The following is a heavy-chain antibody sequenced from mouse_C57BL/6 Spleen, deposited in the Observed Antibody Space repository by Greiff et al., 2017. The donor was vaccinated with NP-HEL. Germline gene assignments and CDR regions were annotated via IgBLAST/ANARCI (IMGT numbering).Heavy chain of an antibody. J-gene: IGHJ3*01. CDR2: IDPSDSYT. V-gene: IGHV1-69*01. Sequence: QVQLQQPGAELVMPGASVKLSCKASGSTFTSYWMHWVKQRPGQGLEWIGEIDPSDSYTTYNQKFKGKSTLTVDKSSSTAYMQLSSLTSEDAAVDYWASYDGSRARFAYWGQGTLVTVSA. D-gene: IGHD1-1*01. CDR3: ASYDGSRARFAY. CDR1: GSTFTSYW.